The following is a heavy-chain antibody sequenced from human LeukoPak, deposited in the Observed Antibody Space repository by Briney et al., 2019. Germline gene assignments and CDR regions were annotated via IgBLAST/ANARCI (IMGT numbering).Heavy chain of an antibody. J-gene: IGHJ4*02. Sequence: GGSLRLSCAASGFTFSSYAMSWVRQAPGKGLEWVSTISHSGGGTYYADSVKGRVTISRDNSKSTLFLQVNSLRAEDTAVYYCAKSGYNRFDYWGQGTLITVSS. CDR2: ISHSGGGT. D-gene: IGHD5-24*01. CDR1: GFTFSSYA. V-gene: IGHV3-23*01. CDR3: AKSGYNRFDY.